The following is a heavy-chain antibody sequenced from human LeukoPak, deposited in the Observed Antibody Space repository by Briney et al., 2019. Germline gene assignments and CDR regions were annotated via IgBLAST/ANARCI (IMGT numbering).Heavy chain of an antibody. V-gene: IGHV4-59*01. CDR3: ARGRVAMVRGVTLFDY. CDR2: IYYSGST. Sequence: SETLSLTCTVSGCSLSRYYWSWIRQPLGKGLEGIGFIYYSGSTNYNPSLKSRVTISVDTSKNQFSLKLRSVTAADTAVYYCARGRVAMVRGVTLFDYWGQGTLVTVSS. CDR1: GCSLSRYY. J-gene: IGHJ4*02. D-gene: IGHD3-10*01.